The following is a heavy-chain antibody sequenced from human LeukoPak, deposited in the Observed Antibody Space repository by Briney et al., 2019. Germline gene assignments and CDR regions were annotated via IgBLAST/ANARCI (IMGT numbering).Heavy chain of an antibody. CDR3: ARDPHYYGSGTPGYFDY. CDR2: ISSTSSYI. CDR1: GFTFSSYS. V-gene: IGHV3-21*06. J-gene: IGHJ4*02. Sequence: GSLLLSCAASGFTFSSYSMNWVRQAPGKGVEWVSSISSTSSYIYYADSVKGRFTISRDNAKNSLYLQMNSLRAEDTAVYYCARDPHYYGSGTPGYFDYWGQGTLVTVSS. D-gene: IGHD3-10*01.